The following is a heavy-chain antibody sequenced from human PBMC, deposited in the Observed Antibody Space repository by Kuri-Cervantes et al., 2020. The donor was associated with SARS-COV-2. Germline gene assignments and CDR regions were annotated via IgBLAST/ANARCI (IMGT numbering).Heavy chain of an antibody. CDR2: MSHSGVT. CDR1: GGSLSNFY. V-gene: IGHV4-34*01. Sequence: SETLSLTCALYGGSLSNFYWTWVRQFPGKGLEWIGEMSHSGVTNYNPSLRSRLTISVDTTKNQFSLRLSSVTVADTAIYYCVSPKDGVPVSGTTLSLTNKEYWGQGTTVTSP. D-gene: IGHD1-14*01. J-gene: IGHJ6*02. CDR3: VSPKDGVPVSGTTLSLTNKEY.